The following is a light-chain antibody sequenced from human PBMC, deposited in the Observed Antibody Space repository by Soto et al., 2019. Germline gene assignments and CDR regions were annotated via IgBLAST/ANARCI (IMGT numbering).Light chain of an antibody. Sequence: QSALTQPASVSGSPGQSITISCTGTSSDVGGYNYVSWYQQHPGKAPKLMIYEVSNRPSGVSNRFSGSKSGNTASLTISGLRAEDGADYYCSSYTSSSIDYVFGSGTKLTVL. CDR1: SSDVGGYNY. V-gene: IGLV2-14*01. CDR2: EVS. J-gene: IGLJ1*01. CDR3: SSYTSSSIDYV.